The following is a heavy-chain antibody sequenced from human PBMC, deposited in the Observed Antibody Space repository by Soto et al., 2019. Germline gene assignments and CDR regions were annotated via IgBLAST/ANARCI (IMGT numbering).Heavy chain of an antibody. Sequence: EVQLVESGGGLVKPGGSLRLSCAASGFTFSNAWMNWVRQAPGKGLEWVGRIKSKTDGGTTDYAAPVKGRFTISRDDSKNTLYLQMNSLKTEDSAVYYCTTGQLPHEQWLVQSWYFDLWGRGTLVTVSS. D-gene: IGHD6-19*01. CDR1: GFTFSNAW. CDR3: TTGQLPHEQWLVQSWYFDL. V-gene: IGHV3-15*07. J-gene: IGHJ2*01. CDR2: IKSKTDGGTT.